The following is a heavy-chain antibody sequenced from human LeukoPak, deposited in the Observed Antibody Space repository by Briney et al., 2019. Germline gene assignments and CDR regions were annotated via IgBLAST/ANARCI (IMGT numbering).Heavy chain of an antibody. D-gene: IGHD3-22*01. CDR3: ARVASRNYYDSSGYYSDY. J-gene: IGHJ4*02. CDR2: INWNGGST. V-gene: IGHV3-20*04. Sequence: GGSLRLSCAASGFTFDDYGMSWVRQAPGKGLEWVSGINWNGGSTGYADSVKGRFTISRDNAKNSLYLQMNSLRAEDTALYYCARVASRNYYDSSGYYSDYWGQGTLVTVSS. CDR1: GFTFDDYG.